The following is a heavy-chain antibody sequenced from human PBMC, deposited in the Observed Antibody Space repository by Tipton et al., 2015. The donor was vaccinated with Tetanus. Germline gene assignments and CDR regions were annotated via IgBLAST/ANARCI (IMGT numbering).Heavy chain of an antibody. V-gene: IGHV4-30-2*03. J-gene: IGHJ4*02. Sequence: LRLSCAVSGGSISSGGYSWTWIRQPPGKGLQWIGYMYYSGSTFYHPSLQSRVTISVDTSKNQFSLRLSSVTAADTAVYFCARHPPPYYYGSGSYLDYWGQGTPVTVSS. CDR2: MYYSGST. CDR1: GGSISSGGYS. D-gene: IGHD3-10*01. CDR3: ARHPPPYYYGSGSYLDY.